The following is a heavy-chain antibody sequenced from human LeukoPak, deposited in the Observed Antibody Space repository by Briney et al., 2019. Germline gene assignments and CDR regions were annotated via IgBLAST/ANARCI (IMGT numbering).Heavy chain of an antibody. CDR1: GFTFSSYS. CDR3: ARGLGYCSSTSCYDLLTDY. CDR2: ISSSSSYI. V-gene: IGHV3-21*01. J-gene: IGHJ4*02. Sequence: GGSLRLSCAASGFTFSSYSMNWVSQAPGEGMEWDSSISSSSSYIYYADSVKGRLTISRDNAKTSLYLQMNSLRAEDTAVYYCARGLGYCSSTSCYDLLTDYWGQGTLVTVSS. D-gene: IGHD2-2*01.